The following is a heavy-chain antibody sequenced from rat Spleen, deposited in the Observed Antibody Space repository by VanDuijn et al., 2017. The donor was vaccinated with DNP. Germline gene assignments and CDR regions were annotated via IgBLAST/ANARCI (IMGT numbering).Heavy chain of an antibody. CDR2: ISTGGGDT. D-gene: IGHD2-1*01. CDR1: GFTYNNYV. Sequence: EVQLVESGGGLVQPGRSLRLSCAASGFTYNNYVMAWVRQAPTMGLEWVASISTGGGDTYYRDSMRGRFTISRDNAKSTLYLQMDSLRSEDTATYYCRRDTAYWGQGTLVTVSS. J-gene: IGHJ3*01. CDR3: RRDTAY. V-gene: IGHV5-25*01.